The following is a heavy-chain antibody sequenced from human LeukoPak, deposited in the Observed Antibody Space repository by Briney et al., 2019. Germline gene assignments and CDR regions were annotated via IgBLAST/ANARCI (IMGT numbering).Heavy chain of an antibody. CDR1: GFTFSSYA. CDR3: ASTHKVYYYYYMDV. V-gene: IGHV3-21*01. CDR2: ISSSSSYI. J-gene: IGHJ6*03. Sequence: GGSLRLSCAASGFTFSSYAMNWVRQAPGKGLEWVSSISSSSSYIYYADSVKGRFTISRDNAKNSLYLQMNSLRAEDTAVYYCASTHKVYYYYYMDVWGKGTTVTVSS.